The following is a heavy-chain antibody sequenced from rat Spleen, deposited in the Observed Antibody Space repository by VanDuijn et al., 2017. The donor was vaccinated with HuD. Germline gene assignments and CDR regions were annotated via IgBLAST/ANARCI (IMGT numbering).Heavy chain of an antibody. D-gene: IGHD1-10*01. CDR3: ETGGDNKDRFAY. V-gene: IGHV5S10*01. CDR2: IIYDGSRS. Sequence: EVQLVESGGGLVQPGRSLKLSCAASGFTFSDYNMAWVRQAPKKGLEWVATIIYDGSRSYHRDSVKGRFTISRDNAKSTLYLKMDSLRSEDTATYYCETGGDNKDRFAYWGQGTLVTVSS. CDR1: GFTFSDYN. J-gene: IGHJ3*01.